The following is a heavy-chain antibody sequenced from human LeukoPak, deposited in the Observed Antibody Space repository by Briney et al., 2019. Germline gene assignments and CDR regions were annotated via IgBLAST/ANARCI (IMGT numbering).Heavy chain of an antibody. Sequence: GGSLRLSCAASGFTFSGYGIHWVRQAPGKGLEWVAFISYDGSNKYYADSVKGRFTISGDNSKNTMYLQMNSLRIEDTAVYCCARRDGSGSLNPDYWGQGTLVTVSS. CDR2: ISYDGSNK. V-gene: IGHV3-30-3*01. D-gene: IGHD3-10*01. J-gene: IGHJ4*02. CDR3: ARRDGSGSLNPDY. CDR1: GFTFSGYG.